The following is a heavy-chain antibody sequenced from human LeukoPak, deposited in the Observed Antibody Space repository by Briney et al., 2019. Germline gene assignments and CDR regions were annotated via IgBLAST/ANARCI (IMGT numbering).Heavy chain of an antibody. CDR3: YKPARLGGSADY. Sequence: PGGSLRLSCAASGLTFSDHYMDWVRQAPGKGLEWVGRSRDKTKSYTTNYAASVKGRFTISRDDSKNSVYPQMNSLKIEDTAVYYCYKPARLGGSADYWGQGTLVTVSS. J-gene: IGHJ4*02. CDR2: SRDKTKSYTT. CDR1: GLTFSDHY. V-gene: IGHV3-72*01. D-gene: IGHD1-26*01.